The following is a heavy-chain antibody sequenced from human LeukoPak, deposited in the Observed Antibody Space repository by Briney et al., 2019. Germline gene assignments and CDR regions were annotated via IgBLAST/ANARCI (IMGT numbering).Heavy chain of an antibody. J-gene: IGHJ3*02. CDR3: ARRSTSFFDLDAFDI. Sequence: ASVKVSCKASGYTFTSYGISWVRQAPGQGLEWMGWISAYNGNTNYAQKLQGRVTMTTDTSTSTAYMELRSLRSDDTAVYYCARRSTSFFDLDAFDIWGQGTMVTVSS. CDR2: ISAYNGNT. V-gene: IGHV1-18*01. D-gene: IGHD2-2*01. CDR1: GYTFTSYG.